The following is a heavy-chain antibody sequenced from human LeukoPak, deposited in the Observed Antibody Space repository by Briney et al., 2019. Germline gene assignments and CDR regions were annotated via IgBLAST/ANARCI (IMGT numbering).Heavy chain of an antibody. CDR3: ARAGIAATGDWFDP. V-gene: IGHV3-23*01. CDR2: ISGSGGST. D-gene: IGHD6-13*01. CDR1: GFTFSSYA. J-gene: IGHJ5*02. Sequence: GSLRLSCAASGFTFSSYAMSWVRQAPGKGLEWVSAISGSGGSTYYADSVKGRFTISRDNSKNTLYLQMISLRAEDTAVYYCARAGIAATGDWFDPWGQGTLVTVSS.